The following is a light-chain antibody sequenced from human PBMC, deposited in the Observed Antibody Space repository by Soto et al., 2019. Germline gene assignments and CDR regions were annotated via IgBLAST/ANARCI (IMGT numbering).Light chain of an antibody. CDR1: QSVSSD. CDR3: QQYNNWSPWT. J-gene: IGKJ1*01. V-gene: IGKV3-15*01. CDR2: DAF. Sequence: EIVMTQSPATLSVSPGERASLSCRASQSVSSDLAWYQQKPGQAPRLLIYDAFTRATGIPARCSGRGSGTEFTLTISSLQSEDFAVYYCQQYNNWSPWTFGQGTKVEIK.